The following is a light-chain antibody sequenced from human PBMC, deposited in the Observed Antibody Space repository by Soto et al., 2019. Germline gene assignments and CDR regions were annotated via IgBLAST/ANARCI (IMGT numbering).Light chain of an antibody. J-gene: IGKJ4*01. CDR3: QQYNNWPPELT. V-gene: IGKV3-15*01. CDR1: QSVSSN. Sequence: EIVITQSPATLSVSPGERATLSCRASQSVSSNLAWYQQKPGQAPRLLIYGASTRATGIPARFSGSGSGTEFTLTISSLXSEDFAVYYCQQYNNWPPELTFGGGTKVDIK. CDR2: GAS.